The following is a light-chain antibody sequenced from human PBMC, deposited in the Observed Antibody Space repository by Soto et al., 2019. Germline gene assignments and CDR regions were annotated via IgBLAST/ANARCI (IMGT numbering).Light chain of an antibody. Sequence: DLQMTQSPTSLSASVGDRFTITCRASQDIRNFVAWYQQKQGKAPKLLIYAASTLQSGVPSRFSGSGSGTDFTLTINSLQPEDVATYSCQKYSSVPVFGPGTKVEIK. CDR3: QKYSSVPV. CDR1: QDIRNF. CDR2: AAS. V-gene: IGKV1-27*01. J-gene: IGKJ3*01.